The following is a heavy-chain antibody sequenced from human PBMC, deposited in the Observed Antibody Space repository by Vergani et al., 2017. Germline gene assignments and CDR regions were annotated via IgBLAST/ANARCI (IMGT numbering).Heavy chain of an antibody. V-gene: IGHV3-9*01. CDR2: ISWNSGSK. J-gene: IGHJ4*02. CDR1: GFTFDDYA. D-gene: IGHD3-22*01. Sequence: EVQLVESGGGLVTPGRSLRLSCAASGFTFDDYAMHWVRQAPGKGLEWVSGISWNSGSKGYADAVKGRFAISRDNAKNSLYLQMNRLRAEDTALYYCSKGEDCYDSGGALDYWGQGSLVTVSS. CDR3: SKGEDCYDSGGALDY.